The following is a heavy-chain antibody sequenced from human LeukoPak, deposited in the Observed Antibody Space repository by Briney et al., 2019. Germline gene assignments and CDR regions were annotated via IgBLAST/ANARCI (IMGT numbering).Heavy chain of an antibody. Sequence: ASVKVSCKASGYTFTSYGISWVRQAPGQGLEWMGWISAYNGNTNYAQKLQGRVTMTTDTSTSTAYMELRSLRSDDTAVYYCAREGIAARPEYYFDYWGQGTLVTVSS. CDR2: ISAYNGNT. D-gene: IGHD6-6*01. J-gene: IGHJ4*02. CDR3: AREGIAARPEYYFDY. CDR1: GYTFTSYG. V-gene: IGHV1-18*01.